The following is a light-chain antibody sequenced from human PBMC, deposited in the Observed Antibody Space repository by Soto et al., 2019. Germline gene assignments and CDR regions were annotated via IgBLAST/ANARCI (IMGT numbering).Light chain of an antibody. J-gene: IGLJ2*01. CDR2: NTV. CDR1: SSNIAEEY. V-gene: IGLV1-51*01. Sequence: QSVLTQPPSVSAAQGQKVTISCSGRSSNIAEEYVSWYQQVPGATPKLLILNTVQRPSGVPDRFSASQSGTSATLAITGLQAGDEADYYCAAWDHSLNAILFCGGTKLTVL. CDR3: AAWDHSLNAIL.